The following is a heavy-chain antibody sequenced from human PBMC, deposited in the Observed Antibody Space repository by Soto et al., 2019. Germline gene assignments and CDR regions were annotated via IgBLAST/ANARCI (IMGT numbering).Heavy chain of an antibody. Sequence: PGGSLRLSCVASGFTFDDFAMHWVRQPPGKGLEWVSGISWNSGSMNYADSVKGRFTISRDNAKNSLYLQMNSLRVEDTALYYCARDWAAAGTIRATPDYWGQGILVTVSS. V-gene: IGHV3-9*01. CDR2: ISWNSGSM. D-gene: IGHD6-13*01. CDR1: GFTFDDFA. J-gene: IGHJ4*02. CDR3: ARDWAAAGTIRATPDY.